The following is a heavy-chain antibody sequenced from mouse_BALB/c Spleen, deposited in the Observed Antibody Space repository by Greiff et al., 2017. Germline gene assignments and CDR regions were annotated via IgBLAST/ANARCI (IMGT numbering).Heavy chain of an antibody. J-gene: IGHJ3*01. V-gene: IGHV1S45*01. CDR1: GYTFTNHH. D-gene: IGHD1-1*02. CDR2: INPYNDYT. CDR3: ARRGLWSPFAY. Sequence: EVQRVESGAELVRPGASVKISCKAFGYTFTNHHINWVKQRPGQGLDWIGYINPYNDYTSYNQKFKGKATLTVDKSSSTAYMELSSLTSEDSAVYYCARRGLWSPFAYWGQGTLVTVSA.